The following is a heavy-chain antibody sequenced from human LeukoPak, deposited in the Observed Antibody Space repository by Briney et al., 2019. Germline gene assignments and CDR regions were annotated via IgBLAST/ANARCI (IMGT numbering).Heavy chain of an antibody. CDR1: GFTFRSYG. CDR3: AKDRSRGIAAAGTFDY. D-gene: IGHD6-13*01. J-gene: IGHJ4*02. V-gene: IGHV3-30*02. Sequence: GGSLRLSCAASGFTFRSYGMHWVRQAPGKGLEWVAVIWYGGSNKYYADSVKGRFTISRDNSKNTLYLQMNSLRAEDTAVYYCAKDRSRGIAAAGTFDYWGQGTLVTVSS. CDR2: IWYGGSNK.